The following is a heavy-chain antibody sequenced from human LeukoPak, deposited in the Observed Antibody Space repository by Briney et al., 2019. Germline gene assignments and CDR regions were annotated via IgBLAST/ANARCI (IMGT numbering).Heavy chain of an antibody. CDR2: IIPIFGTA. CDR1: GGTFSSYA. Sequence: SVKVSCKASGGTFSSYAISWVRQAPGQGLEWMGGIIPIFGTANYAQKFQGRATITADESTSTAYMELSSLRSEDTAVYYCARKYQLPHNWFDPWGQGTLVTVSS. D-gene: IGHD2-2*01. CDR3: ARKYQLPHNWFDP. V-gene: IGHV1-69*01. J-gene: IGHJ5*02.